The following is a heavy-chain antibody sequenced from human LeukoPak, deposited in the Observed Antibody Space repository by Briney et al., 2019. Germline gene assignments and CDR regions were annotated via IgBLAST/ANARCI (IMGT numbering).Heavy chain of an antibody. D-gene: IGHD1-1*01. CDR2: IYSSGTT. V-gene: IGHV4-59*01. Sequence: PSETLSLTCTVSGGSISDYYWSWIRQPPGKGLEWIGYIYSSGTTNYNPSLKSRVTISLDTSKNQFSLKLNSVTAADTAVYYCARGTDPEDYWGQGTLVTVSS. CDR1: GGSISDYY. J-gene: IGHJ4*02. CDR3: ARGTDPEDY.